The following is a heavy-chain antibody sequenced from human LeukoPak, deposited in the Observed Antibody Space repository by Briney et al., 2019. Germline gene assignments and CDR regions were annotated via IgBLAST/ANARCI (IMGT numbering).Heavy chain of an antibody. D-gene: IGHD6-19*01. V-gene: IGHV3-43*02. CDR2: ITGDGGST. J-gene: IGHJ4*02. CDR3: AKEGPIAVAAYFDY. Sequence: GGSLRLSCAASGFTFSSWAIHWVRQAPGEGLEWVSLITGDGGSTFYADSVKGRFTISRDNSKNSLHLQMNSLRTDDTALYYCAKEGPIAVAAYFDYWGQGTLVTVSS. CDR1: GFTFSSWA.